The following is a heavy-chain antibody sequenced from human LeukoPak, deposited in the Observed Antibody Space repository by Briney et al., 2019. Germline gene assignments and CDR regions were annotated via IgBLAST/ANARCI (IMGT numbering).Heavy chain of an antibody. Sequence: SETLSLTCTVSGGSISSYYWSWIRQPPGKGLEWIGYIYYSGSTNYDPSLKSRVTISVDTSKNQFSLKPSSVTAADTAVYYCARSRDVLRFYLFDYWGQGTLVTVSS. CDR2: IYYSGST. CDR1: GGSISSYY. D-gene: IGHD3-3*01. V-gene: IGHV4-59*01. CDR3: ARSRDVLRFYLFDY. J-gene: IGHJ4*02.